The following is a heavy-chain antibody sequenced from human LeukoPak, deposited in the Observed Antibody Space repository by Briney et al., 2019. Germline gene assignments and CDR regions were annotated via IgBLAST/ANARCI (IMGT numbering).Heavy chain of an antibody. CDR1: GYTLTELS. CDR3: AFAPRIEGVYYYGMDV. J-gene: IGHJ6*04. V-gene: IGHV1-24*01. D-gene: IGHD1-26*01. Sequence: ASLKVSCKVSGYTLTELSMHWVRQAPGKGREWMGGFDPEDGETIYAQKSQGGVTMTEDTSTDTAYMEQSSLRSEDTAVYYCAFAPRIEGVYYYGMDVWGKGTTVTVSS. CDR2: FDPEDGET.